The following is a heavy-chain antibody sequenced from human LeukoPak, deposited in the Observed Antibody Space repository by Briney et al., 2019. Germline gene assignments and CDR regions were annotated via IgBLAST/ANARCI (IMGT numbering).Heavy chain of an antibody. CDR3: TTDPPPSGSYY. CDR2: IKSKTDGGTT. Sequence: GGSLRLSCAASGLIISNYWMSWVRQVPGEGLEWVGRIKSKTDGGTTDYAAPVKGRFTISRDDSKNTLYLQMNSLKTEDTAVYYCTTDPPPSGSYYWGQGTLVTVSS. V-gene: IGHV3-15*01. J-gene: IGHJ4*02. CDR1: GLIISNYW. D-gene: IGHD1-26*01.